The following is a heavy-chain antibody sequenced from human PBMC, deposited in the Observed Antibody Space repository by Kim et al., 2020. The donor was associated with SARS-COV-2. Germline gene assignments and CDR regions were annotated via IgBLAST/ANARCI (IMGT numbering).Heavy chain of an antibody. V-gene: IGHV3-21*01. CDR1: ESIFSSTHS. J-gene: IGHJ4*01. CDR2: IRPSDDHT. D-gene: IGHD2-21*02. CDR3: AQCVSDNYFDGAGDLVYHCDY. Sequence: GGSLRLSCEVSESIFSSTHSFNWVRQAPGKGLDWVSSIRPSDDHTYYADSVKGRFTISRDNTKNSVYLQMNSLRADDTAVYYCAQCVSDNYFDGAGDLVYHCDYWGQGTLVTVSA.